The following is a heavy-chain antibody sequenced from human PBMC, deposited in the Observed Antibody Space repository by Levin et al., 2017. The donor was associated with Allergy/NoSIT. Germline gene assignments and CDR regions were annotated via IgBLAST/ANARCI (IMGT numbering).Heavy chain of an antibody. J-gene: IGHJ4*02. CDR2: ISYNGSHT. V-gene: IGHV3-30*18. D-gene: IGHD1-26*01. CDR1: GFTFSTYA. CDR3: AKVGEHRAASTY. Sequence: PPGGSLRLSCAASGFTFSTYAMNWVRQAPGKGLEWVAVISYNGSHTYYADSVKGRFTVSRDNSNNTMYLHMNSLRGEDTALYYCAKVGEHRAASTYWGQGTLVTVSS.